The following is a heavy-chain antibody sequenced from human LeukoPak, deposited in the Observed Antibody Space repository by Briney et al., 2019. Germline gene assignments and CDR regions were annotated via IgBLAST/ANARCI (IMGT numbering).Heavy chain of an antibody. CDR1: GFTFSSYW. V-gene: IGHV3-7*01. Sequence: GGSLRLSCAASGFTFSSYWMSWVRQAPGKGLEWVANIKQGGSEKYYVDSVKGRFTISRDNAKNSLYLQMNSLRAEDTAVYYCARDSGIQLWSYWGQGTLVTVSS. J-gene: IGHJ4*02. CDR2: IKQGGSEK. D-gene: IGHD5-18*01. CDR3: ARDSGIQLWSY.